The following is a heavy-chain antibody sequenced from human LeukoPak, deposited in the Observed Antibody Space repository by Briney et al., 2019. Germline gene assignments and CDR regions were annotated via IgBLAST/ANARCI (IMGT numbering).Heavy chain of an antibody. V-gene: IGHV3-30*18. Sequence: PGGSLRLSCAASGFTFSSYGMHWVRQAPGKGLEWVAVISYDGSNKYYADSVKGRFTISRDISKNTLYLQMNSLRAEDTAVYYCAKVEIAAAGSYWGQGTLVTVSS. CDR2: ISYDGSNK. CDR3: AKVEIAAAGSY. J-gene: IGHJ4*02. D-gene: IGHD6-13*01. CDR1: GFTFSSYG.